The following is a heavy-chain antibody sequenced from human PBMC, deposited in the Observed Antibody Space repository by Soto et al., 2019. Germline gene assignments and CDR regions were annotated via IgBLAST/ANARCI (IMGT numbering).Heavy chain of an antibody. J-gene: IGHJ3*02. V-gene: IGHV4-59*01. CDR3: AREGYDYNLGAFDI. Sequence: SETLSLTCTVSGGSISSYYWSWIRQPPGKGLEWIGYIYYSGSTSCNPSLKSRVTISVDTSKNQFSLKLSSVTAADTAVYYWAREGYDYNLGAFDIWGQGTMVTVSS. CDR2: IYYSGST. CDR1: GGSISSYY. D-gene: IGHD3-16*01.